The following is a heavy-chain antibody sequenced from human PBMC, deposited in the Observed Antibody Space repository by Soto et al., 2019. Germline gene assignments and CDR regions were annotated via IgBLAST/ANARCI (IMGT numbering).Heavy chain of an antibody. V-gene: IGHV4-59*02. CDR2: MHYTGFS. J-gene: IGHJ3*02. CDR1: GDSVTSNY. Sequence: SETLSLTCSFSGDSVTSNYLTWIRQSPEKGLEWIGYMHYTGFSHYNPSLKSRLTISVDKSKNQFTLQLSSVTVADTAVYYCARPFGVVRNAFDSWGQGTMVTVSS. D-gene: IGHD2-2*01. CDR3: ARPFGVVRNAFDS.